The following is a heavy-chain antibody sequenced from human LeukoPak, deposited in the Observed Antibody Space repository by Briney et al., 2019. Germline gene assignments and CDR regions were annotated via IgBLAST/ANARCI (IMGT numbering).Heavy chain of an antibody. CDR3: AREIAARQGFDY. J-gene: IGHJ4*02. CDR1: GFTVSSNY. V-gene: IGHV3-21*01. D-gene: IGHD6-6*01. CDR2: ISSSSSYI. Sequence: GGSLRLSCAASGFTVSSNYMSWVRQAPGKGLEWVSSISSSSSYIYYADSVKGRFTISRDNAKNSLYLQMDSLRAEDTAVYYCAREIAARQGFDYWGQGTLVTVSS.